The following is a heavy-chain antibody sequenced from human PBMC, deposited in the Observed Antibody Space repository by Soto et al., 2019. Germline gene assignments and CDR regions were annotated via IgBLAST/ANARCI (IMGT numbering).Heavy chain of an antibody. V-gene: IGHV4-30-2*01. Sequence: SETLSLTCAVAGGSIGGVGYSWSWIRQPPGGGLEWIGYMYHSGTFLKSPSLKTRLTMSLDMSNNQFSLTLNSMTAADTAVYYCARAQFYSGSGNYNNLMFDAWGQGIQVTVS. D-gene: IGHD3-10*01. CDR1: GGSIGGVGYS. J-gene: IGHJ5*02. CDR2: MYHSGTF. CDR3: ARAQFYSGSGNYNNLMFDA.